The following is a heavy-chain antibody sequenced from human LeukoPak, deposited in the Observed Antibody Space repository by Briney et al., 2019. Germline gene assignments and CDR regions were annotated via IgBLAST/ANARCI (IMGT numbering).Heavy chain of an antibody. CDR3: VKNRRGGNDLWSGYFLFAF. V-gene: IGHV3-21*01. J-gene: IGHJ4*02. Sequence: GGSLRLSCSASGFSFSDYDMNWVRQAPGKGLEWVSAISGRSSHIYYGESVKGRFTISRDNAKNSLYLQMDSLGVEDTAVYYCVKNRRGGNDLWSGYFLFAFWGQGTQVTVSS. D-gene: IGHD3-3*01. CDR1: GFSFSDYD. CDR2: ISGRSSHI.